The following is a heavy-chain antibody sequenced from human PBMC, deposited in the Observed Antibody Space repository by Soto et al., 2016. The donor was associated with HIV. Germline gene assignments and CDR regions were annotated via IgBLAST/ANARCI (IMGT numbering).Heavy chain of an antibody. Sequence: QVQLVQSGAEVKKPGSSVKVSCKASGYTFTSYGVTWVRQVPGQGLEWMGWISTYSGNTKYAQRFQDRVTLTTDTSTTTVSMELRSLRSDDTAIYYCVRDDDPGIAVPIYHMDVWGKGTAVTVSS. CDR1: GYTFTSYG. CDR3: VRDDDPGIAVPIYHMDV. CDR2: ISTYSGNT. V-gene: IGHV1-18*01. D-gene: IGHD6-19*01. J-gene: IGHJ6*03.